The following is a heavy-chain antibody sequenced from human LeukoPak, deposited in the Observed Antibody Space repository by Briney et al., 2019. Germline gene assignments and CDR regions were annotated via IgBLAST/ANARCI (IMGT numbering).Heavy chain of an antibody. V-gene: IGHV3-48*04. J-gene: IGHJ4*02. Sequence: PGGSLRLSCAASGFTFSSYSMNWVRQAPGKGLEWVSYISSSSSTIYYADSVKGRFTISRDNAKNTLFLQINSLRAEDTAVYYCAREILAPGKTHDYWGQGTLVTVSS. CDR1: GFTFSSYS. CDR2: ISSSSSTI. CDR3: AREILAPGKTHDY.